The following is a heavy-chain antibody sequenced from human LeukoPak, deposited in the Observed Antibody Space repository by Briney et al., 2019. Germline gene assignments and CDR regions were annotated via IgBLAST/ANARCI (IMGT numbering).Heavy chain of an antibody. CDR3: ARARMTWIAVADNNWFDP. CDR1: GGSFSGYY. Sequence: SETLSLTCAVYGGSFSGYYWSWIRQPPGKGLEWIGYIYYSGSTNYNPSLKSRVTISVDTSKNQFSLKLSSVTAADTAVYYCARARMTWIAVADNNWFDPWGQGTLVTVSS. CDR2: IYYSGST. J-gene: IGHJ5*02. D-gene: IGHD6-19*01. V-gene: IGHV4-59*01.